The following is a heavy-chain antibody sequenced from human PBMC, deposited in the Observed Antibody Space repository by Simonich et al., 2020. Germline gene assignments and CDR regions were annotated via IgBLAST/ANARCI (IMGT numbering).Heavy chain of an antibody. CDR1: GGSISSSGYY. CDR3: ARHAGFAFDI. CDR2: IYYRGST. V-gene: IGHV4-39*01. D-gene: IGHD6-13*01. Sequence: QLQPQESGPGLVKPSETLSLTCTVSGGSISSSGYYWGWIRQPPGKGLEWIGSIYYRGSTYYNPSLKSRVTIAVDTSKNQFSLKLSSVTAADTAVYYCARHAGFAFDIWGQGTMVTVSS. J-gene: IGHJ3*02.